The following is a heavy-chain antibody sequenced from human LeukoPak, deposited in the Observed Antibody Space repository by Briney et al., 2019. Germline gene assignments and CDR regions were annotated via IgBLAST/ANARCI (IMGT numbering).Heavy chain of an antibody. D-gene: IGHD1-26*01. CDR3: ARDVSFVGGSSIFDY. CDR2: ISAYNGNT. V-gene: IGHV1-18*01. CDR1: GYTFTSYG. Sequence: ASVKVSCKPSGYTFTSYGISCGRQAPGQGREWMGWISAYNGNTNYSQKLQGRVTMTTGTSTSTAYIELRSLRSDDTAVYYCARDVSFVGGSSIFDYWGQGTLVTVSS. J-gene: IGHJ4*02.